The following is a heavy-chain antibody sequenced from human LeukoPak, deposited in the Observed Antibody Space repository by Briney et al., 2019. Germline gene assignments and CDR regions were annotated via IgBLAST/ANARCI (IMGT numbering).Heavy chain of an antibody. D-gene: IGHD4-17*01. CDR3: VGDDYGDYVY. CDR1: GFTFSSYS. V-gene: IGHV3-48*01. Sequence: GGSLRLSCAASGFTFSSYSMNWVRQAPGRGLEWLSYIRDSATTYYADSVKGRFTISRDNAKNSLYLQMNSLRAEDTAVYYCVGDDYGDYVYWGQGTLVTVSS. CDR2: IRDSATT. J-gene: IGHJ4*02.